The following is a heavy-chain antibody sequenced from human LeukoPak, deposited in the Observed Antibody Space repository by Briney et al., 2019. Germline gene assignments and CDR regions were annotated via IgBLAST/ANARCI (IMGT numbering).Heavy chain of an antibody. V-gene: IGHV4-30-2*01. Sequence: SETLSLTCKVSGDSISSSTCNWSWIRQTPGKGLEWIGYISQSGNSYFTPSLKSRATISVDRSKNHVSLTLISVTAADTAVYYCARDQVDYDIPDHFDYWGKGTLVAVSS. J-gene: IGHJ4*02. CDR2: ISQSGNS. D-gene: IGHD3-22*01. CDR3: ARDQVDYDIPDHFDY. CDR1: GDSISSSTCN.